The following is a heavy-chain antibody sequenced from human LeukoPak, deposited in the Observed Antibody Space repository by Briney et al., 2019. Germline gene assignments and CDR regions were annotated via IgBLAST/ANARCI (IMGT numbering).Heavy chain of an antibody. D-gene: IGHD2-15*01. Sequence: SVKVSCKASGDTLNNYAISWLRQAPGQGLEWMGRILPFVGTATYAQNFQGRVTITADRPTSTGNIELSSLTFDDTAVYYCARVACSDGRCYFDSWGQGSLITVSS. CDR1: GDTLNNYA. CDR2: ILPFVGTA. J-gene: IGHJ4*03. V-gene: IGHV1-69*04. CDR3: ARVACSDGRCYFDS.